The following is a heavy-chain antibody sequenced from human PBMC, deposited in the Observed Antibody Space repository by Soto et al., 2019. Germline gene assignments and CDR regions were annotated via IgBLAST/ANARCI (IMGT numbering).Heavy chain of an antibody. CDR3: AKSPGMYYYDSSGYYHYDY. Sequence: PGGSLRLSCAASGFTFSSYAMSWVRQAPGKGLEWVSAISGSGVSTYYADSVKGRFTISRVNSKNTLYLQMNSLRAEDTAVYYCAKSPGMYYYDSSGYYHYDYWGQGTLVTVSS. J-gene: IGHJ4*02. CDR2: ISGSGVST. CDR1: GFTFSSYA. V-gene: IGHV3-23*01. D-gene: IGHD3-22*01.